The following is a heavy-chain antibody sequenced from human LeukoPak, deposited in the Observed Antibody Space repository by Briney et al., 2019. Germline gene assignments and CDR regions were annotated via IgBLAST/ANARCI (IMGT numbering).Heavy chain of an antibody. V-gene: IGHV3-53*01. CDR1: GFTVSSNY. CDR2: IYSGGST. Sequence: PGGSLRLSCAASGFTVSSNYMSWVRQAPGKGLEWVSVIYSGGSTYYADSVEGRFTISRDNSKNTLYLQMNSLRAEDTAVYYCARVDDYVWGSYRYMDYFDYWGQGTLVTVSS. J-gene: IGHJ4*02. CDR3: ARVDDYVWGSYRYMDYFDY. D-gene: IGHD3-16*02.